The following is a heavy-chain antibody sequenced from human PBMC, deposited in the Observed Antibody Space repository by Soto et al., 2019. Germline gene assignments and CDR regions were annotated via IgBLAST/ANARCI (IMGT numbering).Heavy chain of an antibody. CDR2: INSDGSTT. CDR1: GFTFSTNW. Sequence: GGSLRLSCAASGFTFSTNWMHWVRQAPGKGLVWVSRINSDGSTTNYADSVRGQFTISRDNTKNTLYLQMSSLRAEDTAVYFCARGLSSDYDTFDYLGPGTLVTVSS. V-gene: IGHV3-74*01. J-gene: IGHJ4*02. CDR3: ARGLSSDYDTFDY. D-gene: IGHD3-22*01.